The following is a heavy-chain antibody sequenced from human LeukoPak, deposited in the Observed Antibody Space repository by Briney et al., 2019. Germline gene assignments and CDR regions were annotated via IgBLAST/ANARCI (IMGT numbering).Heavy chain of an antibody. CDR2: MYYTGTT. CDR1: GGSISGFY. J-gene: IGHJ5*02. V-gene: IGHV4-59*01. D-gene: IGHD2-21*01. CDR3: ARVYSDLVRLDP. Sequence: SETLPLTCTISGGSISGFYWTWIRQPPGKGLEYIGYMYYTGTTNYNPSLMSRITLSLDTSKNHFSLKLTSVTAADTAVYYCARVYSDLVRLDPWGQGTLVTVSS.